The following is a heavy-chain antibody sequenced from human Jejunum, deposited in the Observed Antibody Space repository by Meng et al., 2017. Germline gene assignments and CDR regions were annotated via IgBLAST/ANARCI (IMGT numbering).Heavy chain of an antibody. CDR2: IYYSGST. V-gene: IGHV4-59*04. CDR1: GGSMSRYH. Sequence: QLQESGPGLVRPSETLSLTCTVSGGSMSRYHWTWIRQPPGKGLEWIGSIYYSGSTFYNPSLKSRVTISVDTSKNQFSLKLSPVTAAETAVYYCARRDYSNWFYPWGQGTLVTVSS. CDR3: ARRDYSNWFYP. J-gene: IGHJ5*02. D-gene: IGHD4-11*01.